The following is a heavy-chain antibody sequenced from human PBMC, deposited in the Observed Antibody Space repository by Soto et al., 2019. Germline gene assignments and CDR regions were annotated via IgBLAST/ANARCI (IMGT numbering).Heavy chain of an antibody. CDR1: GYTFTSYG. CDR2: ISAYNGNT. CDR3: ARAELLRTVSAKYGMDV. V-gene: IGHV1-18*01. J-gene: IGHJ6*02. Sequence: QVQLVQSGAEVKKPGASVKVSCKASGYTFTSYGISWVRQAPGQGLEWMGWISAYNGNTNYAQKLQGRVTMTTDTPTSTAYRELRSLRSDDTAVYYCARAELLRTVSAKYGMDVWGQGTTVTVSS. D-gene: IGHD1-26*01.